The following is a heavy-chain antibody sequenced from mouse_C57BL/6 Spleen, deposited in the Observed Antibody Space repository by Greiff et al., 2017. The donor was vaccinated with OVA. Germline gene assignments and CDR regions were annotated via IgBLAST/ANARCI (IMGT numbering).Heavy chain of an antibody. J-gene: IGHJ1*03. D-gene: IGHD2-4*01. Sequence: EVHLVESGGGLVKPGGSLKLSCAASGFTFSDYGMHWVRQAPEKGLEWVAYISSGSSTIYYADTVKGRFTISRDNAKNTLFLQMTSLRSEDTAMYYCARGDYDEDWYFDVWGTGTTVTVSS. CDR2: ISSGSSTI. V-gene: IGHV5-17*01. CDR1: GFTFSDYG. CDR3: ARGDYDEDWYFDV.